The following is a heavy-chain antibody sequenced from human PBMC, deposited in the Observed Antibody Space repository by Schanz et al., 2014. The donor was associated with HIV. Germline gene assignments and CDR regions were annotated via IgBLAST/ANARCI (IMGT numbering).Heavy chain of an antibody. D-gene: IGHD2-2*01. CDR2: ISGNGGST. CDR3: ARDGAMAFSSGMDV. Sequence: EVQLLESGGGLVQSGGSLRLSCAASTFTFNNYDMGWVRQAPGKGLEWVSGISGNGGSTYHADSVKGRFTISRDNSKNTLYLQMNRMRTEDTAVYYCARDGAMAFSSGMDVWGQGTTVTVSS. CDR1: TFTFNNYD. V-gene: IGHV3-23*01. J-gene: IGHJ6*02.